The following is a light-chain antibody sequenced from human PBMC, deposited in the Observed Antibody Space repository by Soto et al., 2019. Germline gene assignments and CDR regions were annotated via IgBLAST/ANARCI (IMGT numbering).Light chain of an antibody. CDR2: AAS. CDR1: QSINSY. CDR3: QQIYRIPWT. J-gene: IGKJ1*01. V-gene: IGKV1-39*01. Sequence: DIQMTQSPSSLSASVGDRVTITCRASQSINSYLNWYQQKPGKAPKLLIYAASSLQSGVPSRFSGSGSGTDFTLTINSLQPEDFATYFCQQIYRIPWTFGQGTKVDIK.